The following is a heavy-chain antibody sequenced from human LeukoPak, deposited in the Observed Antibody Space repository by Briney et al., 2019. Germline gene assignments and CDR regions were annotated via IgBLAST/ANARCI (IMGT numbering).Heavy chain of an antibody. CDR2: IIPIFGTA. J-gene: IGHJ3*02. D-gene: IGHD2-2*02. V-gene: IGHV1-69*01. Sequence: ASVKVSCKASGGTFSSYAIGWVRQAPGQGLEWMGGIIPIFGTANYAQKFQGRVTITADESTSTAYMELSSLRSEDTAVYYCARPAYCSSTSCYNAFDIWGQGTMVTVSS. CDR1: GGTFSSYA. CDR3: ARPAYCSSTSCYNAFDI.